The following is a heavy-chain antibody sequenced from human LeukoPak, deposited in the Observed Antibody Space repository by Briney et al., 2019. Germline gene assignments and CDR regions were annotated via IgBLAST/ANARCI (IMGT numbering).Heavy chain of an antibody. CDR2: IYYSGGT. J-gene: IGHJ4*02. CDR3: ARAPGGWFGELLFPYYFDY. V-gene: IGHV4-31*03. D-gene: IGHD3-10*01. CDR1: GGSISSGGYS. Sequence: PPETLSLTCTVSGGSISSGGYSWSWIRQHPGKGLEWIGYIYYSGGTYYNPSLKSRVTISVDTSKNQFSLKLSSVTAADTAVYYCARAPGGWFGELLFPYYFDYWGQGTLVTVSS.